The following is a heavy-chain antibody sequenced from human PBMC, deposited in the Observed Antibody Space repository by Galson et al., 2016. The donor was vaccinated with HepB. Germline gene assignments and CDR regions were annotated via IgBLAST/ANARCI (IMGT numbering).Heavy chain of an antibody. J-gene: IGHJ4*02. CDR3: AKSGVWGTHRSPDY. Sequence: SLTLSCAASGFPFSPYAMSWVRQPPGKGLVGVASLSGSGDVTHYPDSVKGRFTISRDNSKNTLYLQMNSLRAEDTALYYCAKSGVWGTHRSPDYWGQGTLVTVSS. CDR1: GFPFSPYA. D-gene: IGHD3-16*02. CDR2: LSGSGDVT. V-gene: IGHV3-23*01.